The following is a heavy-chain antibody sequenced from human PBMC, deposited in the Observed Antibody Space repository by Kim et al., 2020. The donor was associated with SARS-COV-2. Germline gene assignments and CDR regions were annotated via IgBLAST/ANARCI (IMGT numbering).Heavy chain of an antibody. CDR1: EYSFTSYW. Sequence: GESLKISCKGSEYSFTSYWIAWVRQMPEKGLEWMGFIYPGDSDIRYSPSLRGQVTIPADKSISTTYLQWSSLKASDTAMYYCARRITIFGVVNDDAFDIWGQGTMVTVSS. V-gene: IGHV5-51*01. CDR2: IYPGDSDI. D-gene: IGHD3-3*01. CDR3: ARRITIFGVVNDDAFDI. J-gene: IGHJ3*02.